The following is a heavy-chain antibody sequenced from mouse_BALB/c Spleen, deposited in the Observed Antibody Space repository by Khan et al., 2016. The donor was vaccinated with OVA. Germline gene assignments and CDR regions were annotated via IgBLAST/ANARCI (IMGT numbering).Heavy chain of an antibody. V-gene: IGHV1-80*01. CDR3: ARSGYGFFAY. Sequence: VQLQESGAELVRPGSSMKLSCKASGYAFSNYWMNYVKLGPAQGLEWIRQIYPGDGNTNYNGKFKDKATLTADKSSSTAYMQLNSLTSEDSAVYFCARSGYGFFAYWGQGTLVTVSA. CDR1: GYAFSNYW. D-gene: IGHD1-2*01. CDR2: IYPGDGNT. J-gene: IGHJ3*01.